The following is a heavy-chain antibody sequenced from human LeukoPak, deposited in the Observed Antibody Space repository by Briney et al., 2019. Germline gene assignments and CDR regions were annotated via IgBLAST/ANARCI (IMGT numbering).Heavy chain of an antibody. CDR3: ARAYCGSGCAATKRGYYFDY. CDR2: ISSSSSYI. CDR1: GFTFSSYS. J-gene: IGHJ4*02. V-gene: IGHV3-21*01. D-gene: IGHD2-21*02. Sequence: GGSLRLSCAASGFTFSSYSMNWVRQAPGKGLEWVSSISSSSSYIYYADSVKGRFTISRDNSKNSLYLQMNSLSTEDTAVYFCARAYCGSGCAATKRGYYFDYWGQGTLVTVSS.